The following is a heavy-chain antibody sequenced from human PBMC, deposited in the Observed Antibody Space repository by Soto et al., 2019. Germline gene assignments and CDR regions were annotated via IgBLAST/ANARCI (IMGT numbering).Heavy chain of an antibody. J-gene: IGHJ5*02. CDR3: TRNNCSGGSCYSGRFDP. CDR2: IRSKAHDYAT. V-gene: IGHV3-73*02. D-gene: IGHD2-15*01. CDR1: GFTFSDSA. Sequence: EVQMVESGGGLVQPGGALKLSCAASGFTFSDSAIHWVRQASGKGLEWVGRIRSKAHDYATAYAASVTGRFAISRDDSKNTAYLNMNSLKTEDTAVYYCTRNNCSGGSCYSGRFDPWGQGTQVTVSS.